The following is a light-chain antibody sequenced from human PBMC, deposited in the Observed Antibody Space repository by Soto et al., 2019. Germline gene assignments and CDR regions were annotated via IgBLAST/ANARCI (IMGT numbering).Light chain of an antibody. CDR1: QSVSSSY. J-gene: IGKJ1*01. Sequence: EIVLTQSPGTLSLSPGERATLSCRASQSVSSSYLAWYQQKPGQAPRLLIYGASSRATGIPARFSGSGSGTDVTLTISRLEPEYFAVYYCQQYGSSPPWTFGQGTKVEIK. CDR3: QQYGSSPPWT. V-gene: IGKV3-20*01. CDR2: GAS.